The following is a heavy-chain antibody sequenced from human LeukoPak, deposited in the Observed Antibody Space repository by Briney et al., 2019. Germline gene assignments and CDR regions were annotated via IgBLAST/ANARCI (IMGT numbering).Heavy chain of an antibody. Sequence: WESPKIPCNGSGYTFATYWIGWGLQMPGKGLEWMGIIYPRDSRTTYSPSFQGQVTIPADKSIHTAYLQWNSVKASDTAIFYCVRHLSDTTSCPYYWGPGTLITVAS. J-gene: IGHJ4*02. D-gene: IGHD2-2*01. CDR1: GYTFATYW. CDR3: VRHLSDTTSCPYY. V-gene: IGHV5-51*01. CDR2: IYPRDSRT.